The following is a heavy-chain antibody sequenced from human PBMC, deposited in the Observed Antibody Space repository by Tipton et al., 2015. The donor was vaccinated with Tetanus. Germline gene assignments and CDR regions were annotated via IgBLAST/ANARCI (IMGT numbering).Heavy chain of an antibody. CDR2: GST. D-gene: IGHD3-9*01. CDR3: ARARSASTGLEKGFDP. J-gene: IGHJ5*02. V-gene: IGHV4-4*08. Sequence: GSTNYSPSLKSRVAISVDTSKIQFSLRLASVTAADTAVYYCARARSASTGLEKGFDPWGQGTLVTVSS.